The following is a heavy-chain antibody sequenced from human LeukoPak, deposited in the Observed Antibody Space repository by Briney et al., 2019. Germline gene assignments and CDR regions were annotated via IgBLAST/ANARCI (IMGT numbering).Heavy chain of an antibody. J-gene: IGHJ4*02. CDR1: GYTFTSYG. CDR2: ISAYNGNT. V-gene: IGHV1-18*01. D-gene: IGHD3-3*01. Sequence: GASEKVSCKASGYTFTSYGISWVRQAPGQGLEWMGWISAYNGNTNYAQKLQGRVTMTTDTSTSTAYMELRSLRSDDTAVYYCARGAYDFWSGYYPFDYWGQGTLVTVSS. CDR3: ARGAYDFWSGYYPFDY.